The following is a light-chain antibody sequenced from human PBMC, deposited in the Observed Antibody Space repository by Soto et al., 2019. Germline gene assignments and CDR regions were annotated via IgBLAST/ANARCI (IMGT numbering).Light chain of an antibody. CDR2: RNK. CDR1: SSNIGSNY. Sequence: QPVLTQPPPASGTPGQRVTISCSGSSSNIGSNYVYWYQHLPGTAPKLLIYRNKQRPSGVPDRFSGSKSGTSASLAISGLRSEDEADYYCAAWDDSLNARVFGGGTKLTVL. CDR3: AAWDDSLNARV. V-gene: IGLV1-47*01. J-gene: IGLJ3*02.